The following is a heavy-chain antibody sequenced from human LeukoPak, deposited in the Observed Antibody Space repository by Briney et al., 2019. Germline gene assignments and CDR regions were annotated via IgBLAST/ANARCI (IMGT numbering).Heavy chain of an antibody. Sequence: KPSETLSLTCAVSGYSISSGYYWGWIRQPPGKGLEWIGSIYHSGSTYYNPSLKSRVTISVDTSKNQFSLKLSSVTAADTAVYYCASSLTYYCSSTSCYQNAFDIWGQGTMVTVSS. CDR1: GYSISSGYY. J-gene: IGHJ3*02. CDR3: ASSLTYYCSSTSCYQNAFDI. D-gene: IGHD2-2*01. V-gene: IGHV4-38-2*01. CDR2: IYHSGST.